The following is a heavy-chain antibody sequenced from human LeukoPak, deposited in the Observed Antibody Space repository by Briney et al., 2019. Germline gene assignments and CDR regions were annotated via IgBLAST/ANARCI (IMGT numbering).Heavy chain of an antibody. CDR1: GFTFSSYD. CDR2: IGTAGDT. V-gene: IGHV3-13*01. Sequence: GGSLRLSCAASGFTFSSYDMHWVRQATGKGLEWVSAIGTAGDTYYPGSVKGRFTISRENAKNSLYLQMNSLRAGDTAAYYCARGASLRHFDYWGQGTLVTVSS. J-gene: IGHJ4*02. CDR3: ARGASLRHFDY. D-gene: IGHD5/OR15-5a*01.